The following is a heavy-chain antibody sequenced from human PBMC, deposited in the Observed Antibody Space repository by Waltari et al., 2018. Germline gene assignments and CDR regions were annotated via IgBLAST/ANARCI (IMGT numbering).Heavy chain of an antibody. CDR2: LDPEDGET. D-gene: IGHD3-22*01. J-gene: IGHJ4*02. V-gene: IGHV1-24*01. CDR1: GYTLTELS. Sequence: QVQLVQSGAEVKKPGASVKVSCKVSGYTLTELSMHWVRQAPGKGLEWMGGLDPEDGETIYEQKFQGRVTMTEDTATDTAYMELSSLRSEDTAVYYCATDHDSSGYYGYWGQGTLVTVSS. CDR3: ATDHDSSGYYGY.